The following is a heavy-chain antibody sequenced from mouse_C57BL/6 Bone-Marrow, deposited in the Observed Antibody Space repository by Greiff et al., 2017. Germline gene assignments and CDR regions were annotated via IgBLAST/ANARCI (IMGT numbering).Heavy chain of an antibody. V-gene: IGHV1-82*01. CDR2: IYPGDGDT. CDR3: ARIYYYGDY. D-gene: IGHD1-1*01. Sequence: QVQLQQSGPELVKPGASVKISCKASGYAFSSSWMNWVKQRPGKGLEWIGRIYPGDGDTNYNGKFKGKATLTADKSSSTAYLQLSILTSEDSAVYFCARIYYYGDYWGQGTTLTVSS. CDR1: GYAFSSSW. J-gene: IGHJ2*01.